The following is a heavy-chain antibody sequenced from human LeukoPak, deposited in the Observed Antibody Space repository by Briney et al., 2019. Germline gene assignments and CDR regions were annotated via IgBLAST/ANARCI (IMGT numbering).Heavy chain of an antibody. CDR3: ARMGYCSSTSCYPTYYFDY. V-gene: IGHV4-39*07. D-gene: IGHD2-2*01. CDR2: IYYSGST. CDR1: GGSISSSSYY. J-gene: IGHJ4*02. Sequence: SETLSLTCTVSGGSISSSSYYWGWIRQPPGKGLEWIGSIYYSGSTYYNPSLKSRVTMSVDTSKNQFSLKLSSVTAADTAVYYCARMGYCSSTSCYPTYYFDYWGQGTLVTVSS.